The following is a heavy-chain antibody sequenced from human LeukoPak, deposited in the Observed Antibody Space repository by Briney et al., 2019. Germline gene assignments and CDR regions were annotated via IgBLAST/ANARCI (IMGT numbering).Heavy chain of an antibody. J-gene: IGHJ4*02. CDR1: GFTFSGSA. D-gene: IGHD6-19*01. V-gene: IGHV3-73*01. Sequence: SGGSLRLSCAGSGFTFSGSAMQWVRQASGKGLEWVGRIRSKANSYATAYAASVKGRFTISRDDSKNTAYLQMNSLKTEDTAVYYCTGIAVGYWGQGTLVTVSS. CDR2: IRSKANSYAT. CDR3: TGIAVGY.